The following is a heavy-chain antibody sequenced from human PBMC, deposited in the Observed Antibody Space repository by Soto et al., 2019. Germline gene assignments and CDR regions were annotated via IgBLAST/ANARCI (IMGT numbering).Heavy chain of an antibody. V-gene: IGHV4-39*02. CDR1: GGSISSSSYY. Sequence: ETLSLTCTVSGGSISSSSYYWGWIRQPPGKGLEWIGSIYYSGSTYYNPSLKSRVTISVDTSKNQFSLKLSSVTAADTAVYYCARDYVRTFDYWGQGTPVTVSS. D-gene: IGHD3-16*01. J-gene: IGHJ4*02. CDR2: IYYSGST. CDR3: ARDYVRTFDY.